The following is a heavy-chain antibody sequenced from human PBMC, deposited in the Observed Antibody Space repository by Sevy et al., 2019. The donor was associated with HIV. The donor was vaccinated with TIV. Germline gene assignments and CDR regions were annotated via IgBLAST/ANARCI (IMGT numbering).Heavy chain of an antibody. CDR3: ARDGSTIFGVVDYYYMDV. V-gene: IGHV3-48*02. J-gene: IGHJ6*03. CDR1: GFTFSSYS. Sequence: GGSLRLSCAASGFTFSSYSMNWVRQAPGKGLEWVSYISSSSSTIYYADSVKGRFTISRDNAENSLYLQMNSLRDEDTAVYYCARDGSTIFGVVDYYYMDVWGKGTTVTVSS. CDR2: ISSSSSTI. D-gene: IGHD3-3*01.